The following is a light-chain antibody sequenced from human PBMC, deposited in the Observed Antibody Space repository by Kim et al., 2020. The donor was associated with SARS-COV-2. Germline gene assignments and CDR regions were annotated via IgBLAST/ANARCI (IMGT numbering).Light chain of an antibody. CDR3: QQYDGSLPLYT. CDR1: QSVNSES. V-gene: IGKV3-20*01. Sequence: EIVLTQSPGTLSLSPGERATLSCRVSQSVNSESLAWYQQKPGQAPRLLMYGAFKRATGIPDRFSGSGSGTDFTLTISRLEPEDFAVYYCQQYDGSLPLYTYGQGTKLEIK. J-gene: IGKJ2*01. CDR2: GAF.